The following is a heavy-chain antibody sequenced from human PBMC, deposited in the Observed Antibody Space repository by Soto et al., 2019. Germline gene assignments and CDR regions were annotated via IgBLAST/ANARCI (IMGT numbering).Heavy chain of an antibody. Sequence: GXSVKVSCKASGYTFTSYAMHWVRQAPGQRLECMGWINAGNGNTKYSQKFQGRVTITRDTSASTAYMELSSLRSEDTAVYYCARATLRAAGRPNWFDTWGQGTLVTVSS. CDR1: GYTFTSYA. V-gene: IGHV1-3*01. D-gene: IGHD6-13*01. CDR3: ARATLRAAGRPNWFDT. CDR2: INAGNGNT. J-gene: IGHJ5*02.